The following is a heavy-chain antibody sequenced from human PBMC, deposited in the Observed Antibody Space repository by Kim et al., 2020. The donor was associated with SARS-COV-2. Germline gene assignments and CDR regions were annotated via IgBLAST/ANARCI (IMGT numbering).Heavy chain of an antibody. CDR2: IYTSGST. CDR3: ARDGEYYDFWSGFYYGMDV. V-gene: IGHV4-4*07. J-gene: IGHJ6*02. Sequence: SETLSLTCTVSGGSISSYYWSWIRQPAGKGLEWIGRIYTSGSTNYNPSLKSRVTMSVDTSKNQFSLKLSSVTAADTAVYYCARDGEYYDFWSGFYYGMDVWGQGTTVTVSS. CDR1: GGSISSYY. D-gene: IGHD3-3*01.